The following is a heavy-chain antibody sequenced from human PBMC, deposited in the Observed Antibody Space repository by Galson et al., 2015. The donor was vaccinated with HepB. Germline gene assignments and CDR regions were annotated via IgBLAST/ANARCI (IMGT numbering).Heavy chain of an antibody. CDR2: ISGSGGTT. Sequence: SLRLSCAASGFTFSSYAMSWVRQAPGKGLEWVSAISGSGGTTYYADSVKGRFTISRDNSENTLFLQMNTLRAEDTAVYYSAKDRQYYYDSSGYYGLDCWGQGTLVTVSS. CDR3: AKDRQYYYDSSGYYGLDC. J-gene: IGHJ4*02. CDR1: GFTFSSYA. V-gene: IGHV3-23*01. D-gene: IGHD3-22*01.